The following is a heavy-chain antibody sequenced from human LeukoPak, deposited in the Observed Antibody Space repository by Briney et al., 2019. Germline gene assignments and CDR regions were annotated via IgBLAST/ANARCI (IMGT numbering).Heavy chain of an antibody. V-gene: IGHV3-30*09. CDR3: ARDRLLQWLVQGYFDY. Sequence: GGSLSLSCAASGFTFSSYAMHWVRQAPGKGLEWVAVISYDGSNKYYADSVKGRFAISRDNSKNTLSLQMNSLRAEDTAVYYCARDRLLQWLVQGYFDYWGQGTLVTVSS. CDR2: ISYDGSNK. D-gene: IGHD6-19*01. CDR1: GFTFSSYA. J-gene: IGHJ4*02.